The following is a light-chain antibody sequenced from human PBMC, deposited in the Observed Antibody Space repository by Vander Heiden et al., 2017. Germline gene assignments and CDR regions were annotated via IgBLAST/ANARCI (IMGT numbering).Light chain of an antibody. J-gene: IGKJ2*01. V-gene: IGKV2-28*01. CDR3: REALEKSPT. Sequence: DIVMTQSPLSLPVTPGEPASISCRSSQSLLHSNGYNYLDWYLQKPGQSPQLLIYLGSNRASGVPDRFSGSGSGTDFTLKISRVDAEDVRVYYCREALEKSPTLGEGTKVEIK. CDR1: QSLLHSNGYNY. CDR2: LGS.